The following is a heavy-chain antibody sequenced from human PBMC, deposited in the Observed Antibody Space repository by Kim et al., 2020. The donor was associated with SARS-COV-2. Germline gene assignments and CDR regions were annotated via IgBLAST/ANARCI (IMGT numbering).Heavy chain of an antibody. D-gene: IGHD6-13*01. V-gene: IGHV4-59*09. Sequence: LKSRVTISVDTSKTQFSLKLSSVTAADTAVYYCARGYSSSWYYYYYGMDVWGQGTTVTVSS. CDR3: ARGYSSSWYYYYYGMDV. J-gene: IGHJ6*02.